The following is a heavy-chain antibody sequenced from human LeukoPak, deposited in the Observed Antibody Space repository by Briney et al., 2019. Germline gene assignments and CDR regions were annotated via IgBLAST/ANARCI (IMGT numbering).Heavy chain of an antibody. CDR3: ARVAKERIGGVYYFDY. Sequence: GGSLRLSCAASGFTFSDYDMHWVRQATGKGLEWVSAIGTAGDTYYTGSVKCRFTISRENAKNSLYLQMNSLRAGDTAVYYCARVAKERIGGVYYFDYWGQGTLVTVSS. D-gene: IGHD1-1*01. CDR2: IGTAGDT. J-gene: IGHJ4*02. V-gene: IGHV3-13*01. CDR1: GFTFSDYD.